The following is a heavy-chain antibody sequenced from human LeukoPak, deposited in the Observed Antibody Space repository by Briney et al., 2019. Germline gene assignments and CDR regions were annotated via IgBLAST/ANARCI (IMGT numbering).Heavy chain of an antibody. D-gene: IGHD3-10*01. Sequence: PGKSLRLSCTASGFTFSGYGMHWVRQAPGKGLEWVSAITGNGGNTFYADSVKGRFTISRDNSKNTMYLQMNSPRAEDTALYYCARDRSGSYPNWFDPWGQGTLVTVSS. V-gene: IGHV3-23*01. CDR1: GFTFSGYG. J-gene: IGHJ5*02. CDR2: ITGNGGNT. CDR3: ARDRSGSYPNWFDP.